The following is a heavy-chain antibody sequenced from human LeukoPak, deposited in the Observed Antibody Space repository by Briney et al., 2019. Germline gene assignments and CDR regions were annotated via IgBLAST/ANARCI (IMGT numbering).Heavy chain of an antibody. CDR3: ARDRLGTVTPYNWFDP. CDR2: ISAYNGNT. D-gene: IGHD4-11*01. Sequence: ASVKVSCKASGYTFTSYGISWVRQDPGQGLEWMGWISAYNGNTNYAQKLQGRVTMTTDTSTSTAYMELRSLRSDDTAVYYCARDRLGTVTPYNWFDPWGQGTLVTVSS. V-gene: IGHV1-18*01. CDR1: GYTFTSYG. J-gene: IGHJ5*02.